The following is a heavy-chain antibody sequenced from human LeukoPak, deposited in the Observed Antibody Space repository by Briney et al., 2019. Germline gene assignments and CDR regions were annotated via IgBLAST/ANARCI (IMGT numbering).Heavy chain of an antibody. J-gene: IGHJ4*02. CDR3: AKASVGYSYGGYYFDY. Sequence: PGGTLRLSCAASGFTFSSYAMSWVRQAPGKGLEGVSAISGSGGSTYYADSVKGRFTISRDNSKSTLYLQMNSLRAEDTAVYYCAKASVGYSYGGYYFDYWGQGTLVTVSS. CDR1: GFTFSSYA. D-gene: IGHD5-18*01. V-gene: IGHV3-23*01. CDR2: ISGSGGST.